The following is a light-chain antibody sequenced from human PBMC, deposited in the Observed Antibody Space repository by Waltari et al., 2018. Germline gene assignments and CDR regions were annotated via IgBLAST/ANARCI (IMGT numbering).Light chain of an antibody. CDR1: HSISRW. CDR2: KAS. Sequence: DIQMTQSPSTLSASSGDIVTSTCRASHSISRWLAWYQQKPGKAPKFLIYKASSLESGVPSRFSGSGSGTEFTLTISSLQPDDLATYYCQQYTPWTFGQGTKVEIK. CDR3: QQYTPWT. J-gene: IGKJ1*01. V-gene: IGKV1-5*03.